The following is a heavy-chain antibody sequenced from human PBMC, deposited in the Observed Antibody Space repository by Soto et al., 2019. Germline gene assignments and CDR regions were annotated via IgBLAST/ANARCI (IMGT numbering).Heavy chain of an antibody. Sequence: QVQLVQSGAEVKKPGASVKVSCKASGYTFTGYYMHWVRQAPGQGLEWMGGINPNSGGTNYAQKFQGRVTKPRDKSISTADMELRRLGSDDTAVYYCARVSSSIGDYHFDYWGQGTLVTVSS. V-gene: IGHV1-2*02. J-gene: IGHJ4*02. D-gene: IGHD4-17*01. CDR3: ARVSSSIGDYHFDY. CDR1: GYTFTGYY. CDR2: INPNSGGT.